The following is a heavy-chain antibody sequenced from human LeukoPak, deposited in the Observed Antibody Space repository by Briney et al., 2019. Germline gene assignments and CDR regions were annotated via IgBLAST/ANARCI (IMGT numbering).Heavy chain of an antibody. V-gene: IGHV3-7*01. CDR3: ARLWDYCSGGSCYDGYFDY. J-gene: IGHJ4*02. CDR1: GFTFSSYW. Sequence: PGGSLRLSCAASGFTFSSYWMSWVRQAPGKGLEWVANIKQDGSEKYYVDSVKGRFTISRDNAKNSLYLQMNSLRAEDTAVYYCARLWDYCSGGSCYDGYFDYWGQGTLVTVSS. D-gene: IGHD2-15*01. CDR2: IKQDGSEK.